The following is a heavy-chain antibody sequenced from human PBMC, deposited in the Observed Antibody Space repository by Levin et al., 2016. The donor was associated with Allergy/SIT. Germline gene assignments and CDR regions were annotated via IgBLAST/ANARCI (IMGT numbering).Heavy chain of an antibody. J-gene: IGHJ6*02. Sequence: WIRQPPGKGLEWVSYISSSSSTIYYADSVKGRFTISRDNAKNSLYLQMNSLRAEDTAVYYCARTYGYYYGMDVWGQGTTVTVSS. CDR2: ISSSSSTI. V-gene: IGHV3-48*01. D-gene: IGHD4-17*01. CDR3: ARTYGYYYGMDV.